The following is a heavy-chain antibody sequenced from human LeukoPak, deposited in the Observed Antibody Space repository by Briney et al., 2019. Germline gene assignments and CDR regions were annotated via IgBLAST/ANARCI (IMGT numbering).Heavy chain of an antibody. Sequence: PSQTLSLTCTVSGGSISIGSYYWSWIRQPAGKGLEWIGRIYTSGSNNYNPSLKSRVTISVDTSKNQFSVKLSSLTAADTAVYYCARSSSSWNWGQGTLVTVSS. V-gene: IGHV4-61*02. D-gene: IGHD6-13*01. CDR2: IYTSGSN. J-gene: IGHJ4*02. CDR3: ARSSSSWN. CDR1: GGSISIGSYY.